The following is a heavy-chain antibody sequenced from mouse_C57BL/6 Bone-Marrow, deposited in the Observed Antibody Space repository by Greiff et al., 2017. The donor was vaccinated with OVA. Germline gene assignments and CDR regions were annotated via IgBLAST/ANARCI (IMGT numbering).Heavy chain of an antibody. CDR1: GFTFSSYA. Sequence: EVMLVESGGGLVKPGGSLKLSCAASGFTFSSYAMSWVRQTPEKRLEWVATISDGGSYTYYPDNVKGRFTISRDNAKNNLYLQMSHLKSEDTAMYYCARESITTVVATDYWGQGTTLTVSS. CDR3: ARESITTVVATDY. D-gene: IGHD1-1*01. V-gene: IGHV5-4*01. J-gene: IGHJ2*01. CDR2: ISDGGSYT.